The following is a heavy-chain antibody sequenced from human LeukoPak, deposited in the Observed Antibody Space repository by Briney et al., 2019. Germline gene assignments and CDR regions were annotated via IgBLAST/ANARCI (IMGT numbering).Heavy chain of an antibody. CDR3: ARAKALAAAGTVWFDP. CDR1: GGSISSYY. CDR2: IYYSGST. D-gene: IGHD6-13*01. Sequence: SETLSLTCTVSGGSISSYYWSWIRQPPGKGLEWIGYIYYSGSTNYNPPLKSRVTISVDTSKNQFSLKLSSVTAADTAVYYCARAKALAAAGTVWFDPWGQGTLVTVSS. J-gene: IGHJ5*02. V-gene: IGHV4-59*01.